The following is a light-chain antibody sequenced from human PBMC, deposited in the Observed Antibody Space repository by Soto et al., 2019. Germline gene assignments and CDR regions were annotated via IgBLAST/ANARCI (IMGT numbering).Light chain of an antibody. CDR1: SSDVGRYDY. V-gene: IGLV2-14*01. CDR3: ISYPNTSTPVV. CDR2: DVT. Sequence: QSVLTQPASVSGSPGQSITISCTGTSSDVGRYDYISWYQQHPGKAPKLMIYDVTNRPSGIANRFSGSKSGNTASLTISGLQAEDEADYYCISYPNTSTPVVFGGGTKLTVL. J-gene: IGLJ2*01.